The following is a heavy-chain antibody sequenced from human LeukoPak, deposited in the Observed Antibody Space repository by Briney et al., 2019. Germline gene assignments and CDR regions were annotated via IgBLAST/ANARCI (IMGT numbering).Heavy chain of an antibody. Sequence: PGGSLRLSCAASGFTFGSYVMHWVRQAPGKGLEWVAFIRYDGSNQYYAESVKGRFTISRDNSKNTVFLQMNSLRGDDTAVYFCARGGRGVVPTGAHFDTWGQGTLVTVSS. J-gene: IGHJ4*02. CDR3: ARGGRGVVPTGAHFDT. V-gene: IGHV3-30*02. D-gene: IGHD2-2*01. CDR1: GFTFGSYV. CDR2: IRYDGSNQ.